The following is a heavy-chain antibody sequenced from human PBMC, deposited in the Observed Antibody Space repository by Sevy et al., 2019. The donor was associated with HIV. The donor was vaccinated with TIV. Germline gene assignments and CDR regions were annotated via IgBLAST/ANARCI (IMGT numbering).Heavy chain of an antibody. CDR2: IRSTGDTI. J-gene: IGHJ4*02. Sequence: GGYLRLSCAASGFTFSDYNMIWIRQAPGRGLEWISYIRSTGDTIYYADSVKGRFTISRDNAKNSLYLQMNSLTAGDTAVYYCARVFGIGIVGATPDYWGQGTLVTVSS. D-gene: IGHD1-26*01. V-gene: IGHV3-11*01. CDR3: ARVFGIGIVGATPDY. CDR1: GFTFSDYN.